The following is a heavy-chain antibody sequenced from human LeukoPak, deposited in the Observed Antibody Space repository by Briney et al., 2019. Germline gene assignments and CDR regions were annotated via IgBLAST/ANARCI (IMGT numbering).Heavy chain of an antibody. D-gene: IGHD1-26*01. CDR3: GRDGGGFSGSYIDY. J-gene: IGHJ4*02. CDR2: IYHSGST. V-gene: IGHV4-38-2*02. Sequence: SETLSLTCTVSGGSIRSYYWSWIRQPPGKGLEWIGSIYHSGSTYYNPSLKSRVTISVDTSKNQFSLKLSSVTAADTAVYYCGRDGGGFSGSYIDYWGQGTLVTVSS. CDR1: GGSIRSYY.